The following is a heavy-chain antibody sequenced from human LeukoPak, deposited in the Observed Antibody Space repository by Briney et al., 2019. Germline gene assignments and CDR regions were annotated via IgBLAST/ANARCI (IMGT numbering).Heavy chain of an antibody. V-gene: IGHV3-30*03. CDR1: GFAFSNFR. Sequence: GGSLRLSCAASGFAFSNFRMHWVRQAPGKGLEWVAVVSYEGTIKYYSDSAKGRFTISRDNSNSLISLQMNNLTTEDTAVYYCARGLDYYGSGDYYNVGSPLEAWGQGTLVTVSS. CDR3: ARGLDYYGSGDYYNVGSPLEA. J-gene: IGHJ5*02. D-gene: IGHD3-10*01. CDR2: VSYEGTIK.